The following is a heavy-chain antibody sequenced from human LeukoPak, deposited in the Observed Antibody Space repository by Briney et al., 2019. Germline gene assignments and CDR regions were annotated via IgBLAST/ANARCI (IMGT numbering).Heavy chain of an antibody. J-gene: IGHJ4*02. Sequence: GGSLRLSCAASGFTFSSYSMNWVRQAPGKGLEWVSAISGSGGSTYYADSVKGRFTISRDNSKNTLYLQMNSLRAEDTAVYYCAKDPQRHYDILTGYYRRIFDYWGQGTLVTVSS. V-gene: IGHV3-23*01. CDR3: AKDPQRHYDILTGYYRRIFDY. CDR2: ISGSGGST. D-gene: IGHD3-9*01. CDR1: GFTFSSYS.